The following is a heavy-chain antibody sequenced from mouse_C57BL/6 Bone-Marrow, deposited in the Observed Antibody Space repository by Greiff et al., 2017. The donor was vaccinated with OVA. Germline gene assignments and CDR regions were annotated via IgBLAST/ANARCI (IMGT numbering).Heavy chain of an antibody. J-gene: IGHJ4*01. Sequence: VQLKQSGPVLVKPGASVKMSCKASGYTFTDYYMNWVKQSHGKSLEWIGVINPYNGGTSYNQKFKGKATLTVDKPSSTAYMELNSLPSEDSAVYYCVIRDYYGSSLYYYAMDYWGQGTSVTVSS. D-gene: IGHD1-1*01. CDR1: GYTFTDYY. CDR3: VIRDYYGSSLYYYAMDY. CDR2: INPYNGGT. V-gene: IGHV1-19*01.